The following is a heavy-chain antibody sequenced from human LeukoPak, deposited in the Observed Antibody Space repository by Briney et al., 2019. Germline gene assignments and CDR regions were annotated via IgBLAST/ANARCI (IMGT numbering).Heavy chain of an antibody. Sequence: GGSLRFSCAASRFIFSDYYMTWIRQAPGKGLEWLSDISSVIYYADSLKGRITISRDNAKNSLYLQMNSLRAEDTAVYYCARGRGYSYGYRFGNTEDDASDIWGQGTMVTVSS. J-gene: IGHJ3*02. CDR3: ARGRGYSYGYRFGNTEDDASDI. V-gene: IGHV3-69-1*01. D-gene: IGHD5-18*01. CDR1: RFIFSDYY. CDR2: ISSVI.